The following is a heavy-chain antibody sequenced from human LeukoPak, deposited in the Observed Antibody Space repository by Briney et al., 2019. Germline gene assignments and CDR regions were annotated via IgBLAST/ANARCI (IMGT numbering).Heavy chain of an antibody. Sequence: ASVKVSCKASGYTFTGYYMHWVRQAPGQGLEWMGWINPNSGGTNYAQKFQGRVTMTRDTSISTAYMELSRLRSDDTAVYYCASAYCGGDCRLNPYDAFDIWGQGTMVTVSS. D-gene: IGHD2-21*02. V-gene: IGHV1-2*02. CDR1: GYTFTGYY. CDR2: INPNSGGT. CDR3: ASAYCGGDCRLNPYDAFDI. J-gene: IGHJ3*02.